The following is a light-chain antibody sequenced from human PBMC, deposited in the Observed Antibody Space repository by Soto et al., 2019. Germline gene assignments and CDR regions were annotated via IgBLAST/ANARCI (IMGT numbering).Light chain of an antibody. V-gene: IGLV2-8*01. CDR2: EVS. J-gene: IGLJ1*01. Sequence: QSALTQPPSASGSPGQSVTISCTGTSRDVGGYNYVSWYQQHPGKAPKLMIYEVSKRHSGVPDRFSGSKSGNTASLTVAGLQAEDEADYYCSSYAGTNREVFGTGTKLTVL. CDR1: SRDVGGYNY. CDR3: SSYAGTNREV.